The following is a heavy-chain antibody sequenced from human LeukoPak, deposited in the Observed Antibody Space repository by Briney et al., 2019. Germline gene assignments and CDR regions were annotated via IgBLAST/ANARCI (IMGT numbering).Heavy chain of an antibody. CDR1: GFTFSRYS. J-gene: IGHJ4*02. CDR2: INIVNNAI. CDR3: ARESGEGGTFDY. V-gene: IGHV3-48*04. Sequence: GGSLRLSCAASGFTFSRYSMNWVPQAPGKGLEWVSHINIVNNAIYYSDSVKGRFTISRDNAKNSLYLQMNSLRAEDTAVYYCARESGEGGTFDYWGQGTLVSVSS. D-gene: IGHD1-7*01.